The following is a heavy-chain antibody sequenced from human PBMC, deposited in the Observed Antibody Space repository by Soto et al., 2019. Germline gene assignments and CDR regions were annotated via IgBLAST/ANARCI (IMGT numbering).Heavy chain of an antibody. CDR3: ARSIRGPRRFNGMDV. D-gene: IGHD1-20*01. V-gene: IGHV2-70*13. Sequence: LRLSCAASGFTFSSYAMSWIRQSPGKALEWLALIERDDDDKYYSTSLKTRLTISKDTRKNQVVLTMANMEPADTATYYCARSIRGPRRFNGMDVWGQGTTVTVSS. CDR1: GFTFSSYAMS. J-gene: IGHJ6*02. CDR2: IERDDDDK.